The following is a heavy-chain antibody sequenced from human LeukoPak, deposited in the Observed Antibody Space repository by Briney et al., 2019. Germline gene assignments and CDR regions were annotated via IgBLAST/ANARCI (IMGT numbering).Heavy chain of an antibody. CDR2: IYYSGST. J-gene: IGHJ6*02. V-gene: IGHV4-59*08. CDR1: GGSISSYY. D-gene: IGHD4-23*01. CDR3: ARHGGGNSVHGYYYYGMDV. Sequence: SQTLSLTCTVSGGSISSYYWSWIRQPPGKGLERIGYIYYSGSTNYNPSLKSRVTISVDTSKNQFSLKLSSVTAADTAVYYCARHGGGNSVHGYYYYGMDVWGQGTTVTVSS.